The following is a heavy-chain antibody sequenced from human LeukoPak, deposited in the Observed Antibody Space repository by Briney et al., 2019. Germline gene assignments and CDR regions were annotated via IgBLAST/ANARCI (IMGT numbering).Heavy chain of an antibody. D-gene: IGHD3-22*01. CDR3: ASVDSSLNWFDP. Sequence: SETLSLTCTVSGGSISNYYWSWLRQPPGKGLEWIGYIHYRGSTNYNPSLRSRVTISVDTSKNQFSLKLSSVTAADTAVYYCASVDSSLNWFDPWGQGTLVTVSS. V-gene: IGHV4-59*01. CDR1: GGSISNYY. J-gene: IGHJ5*02. CDR2: IHYRGST.